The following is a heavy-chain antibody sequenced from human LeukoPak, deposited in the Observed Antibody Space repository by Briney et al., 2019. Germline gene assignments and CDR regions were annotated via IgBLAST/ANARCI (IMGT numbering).Heavy chain of an antibody. V-gene: IGHV4-59*01. CDR2: IYYSGST. J-gene: IGHJ4*02. CDR3: ARGTVATTRSGFDY. CDR1: GGSISSYY. Sequence: NPSETLSLTCTVSGGSISSYYWTRIRQPPGRGLEWVGYIYYSGSTNYNPSLKSRVTISVDTSKNQFSLKLSSVTAADTAVYYCARGTVATTRSGFDYWGQGTLVTVSS. D-gene: IGHD4-17*01.